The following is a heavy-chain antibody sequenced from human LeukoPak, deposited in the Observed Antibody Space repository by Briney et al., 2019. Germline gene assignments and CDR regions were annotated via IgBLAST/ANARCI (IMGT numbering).Heavy chain of an antibody. CDR2: ISDSGGS. D-gene: IGHD6-13*01. V-gene: IGHV4-61*01. J-gene: IGHJ4*02. Sequence: SETLSLTCSVSGGSASSGISYWSWIRQPPGEGLEWIAYISDSGGSDYNPSLTGRVTISLDTSKNQFSLRLTSVTAADTAVYYSARVPAAGKGPDYWGQGTVTLVSS. CDR3: ARVPAAGKGPDY. CDR1: GGSASSGISY.